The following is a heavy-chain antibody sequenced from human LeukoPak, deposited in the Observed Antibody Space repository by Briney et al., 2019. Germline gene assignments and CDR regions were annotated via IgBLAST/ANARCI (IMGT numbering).Heavy chain of an antibody. CDR2: IYYSGYT. Sequence: SGTLSLTCTVSGGSISSYYWSWIRQPPGKGLEWIGYIYYSGYTNYNPSLTSRVTISVATSKNQFSLKLSSVTAADTAVYYCARAGVELRRALFDYWGQGTLVTVSS. V-gene: IGHV4-59*01. D-gene: IGHD3-3*01. CDR1: GGSISSYY. CDR3: ARAGVELRRALFDY. J-gene: IGHJ4*02.